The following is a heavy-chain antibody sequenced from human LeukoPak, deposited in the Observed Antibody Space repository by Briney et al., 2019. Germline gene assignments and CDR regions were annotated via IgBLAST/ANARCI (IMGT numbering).Heavy chain of an antibody. CDR3: AKDNDNYYYYGMDV. Sequence: GGSLRLSCAASGFTFSSYAMSWVRQAPGKGLEWVSAISGSGGSTYYADSVKGRFTISRDNPKNTLYLQMNSLRAEDTAVYYCAKDNDNYYYYGMDVWGQGTTVTVSS. CDR2: ISGSGGST. CDR1: GFTFSSYA. J-gene: IGHJ6*02. D-gene: IGHD3-9*01. V-gene: IGHV3-23*01.